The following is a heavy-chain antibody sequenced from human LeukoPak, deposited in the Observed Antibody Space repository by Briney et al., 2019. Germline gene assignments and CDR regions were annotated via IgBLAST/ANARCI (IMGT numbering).Heavy chain of an antibody. CDR1: GGSFRDYY. CDR3: ARGILGQGYFDL. Sequence: PSETLSLTCAVYGGSFRDYYWRWIRQTPGEGLQWIGGIKYSGSTDYNPSLKSRVTMSIDTSKNQFSLKLTSVTAADTALYYCARGILGQGYFDLWGRDTLVTVSS. CDR2: IKYSGST. J-gene: IGHJ2*01. V-gene: IGHV4-34*01. D-gene: IGHD3/OR15-3a*01.